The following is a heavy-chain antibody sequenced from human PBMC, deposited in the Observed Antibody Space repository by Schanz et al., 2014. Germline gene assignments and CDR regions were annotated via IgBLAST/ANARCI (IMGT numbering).Heavy chain of an antibody. CDR3: AREDCSATSCYFRY. Sequence: GQLVESGGGLVQPGGSLRLSCVVSGFNFRNYWMSWVRQAPGKGLEWVALISYDGGSKNHADSVQGRFTISRDNSNNTVYLQMNTLRAEDTAVYYCAREDCSATSCYFRYWGQGTLVTVSS. CDR1: GFNFRNYW. D-gene: IGHD2-21*01. J-gene: IGHJ4*02. CDR2: ISYDGGSK. V-gene: IGHV3-33*08.